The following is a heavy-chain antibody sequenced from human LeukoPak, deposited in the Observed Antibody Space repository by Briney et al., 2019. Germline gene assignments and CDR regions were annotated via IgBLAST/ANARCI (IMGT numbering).Heavy chain of an antibody. V-gene: IGHV3-30*03. Sequence: GRSLRLSCAASGFTFSSYGMHWVRQAPGKGLEWVAVISYDGSNKYYADSVKGRFTISRDNSKNTLYLQMNSLRAEDTAVYYCARDLGRTPFDYWGQGTLVTVSS. CDR1: GFTFSSYG. J-gene: IGHJ4*02. CDR2: ISYDGSNK. CDR3: ARDLGRTPFDY. D-gene: IGHD1-1*01.